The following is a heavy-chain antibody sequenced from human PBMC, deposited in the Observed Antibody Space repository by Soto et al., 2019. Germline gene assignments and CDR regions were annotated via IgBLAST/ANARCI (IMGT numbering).Heavy chain of an antibody. D-gene: IGHD6-19*01. Sequence: PGASLAISCQGSGYSFTIYWFGWVRQMPGKGLEWMGIIYPGDSDTRYSPSFQGQVTISADKSISTAYLQWSSLKASDTAMYYCARQASSGWYYEDAFDIWGQGTMVTVSS. CDR1: GYSFTIYW. CDR3: ARQASSGWYYEDAFDI. CDR2: IYPGDSDT. V-gene: IGHV5-51*01. J-gene: IGHJ3*02.